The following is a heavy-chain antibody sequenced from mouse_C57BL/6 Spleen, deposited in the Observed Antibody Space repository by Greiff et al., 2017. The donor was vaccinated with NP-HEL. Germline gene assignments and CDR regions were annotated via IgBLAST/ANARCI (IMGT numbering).Heavy chain of an antibody. CDR3: ARGAGTKIDY. Sequence: QVQLQQSGAELVRPGASVKLSCKASGYTFTDYYINWVKQRPGQGLEWIARIYPGSGNTYYNEKFKGKATLTAENSSSTAYMQLSSLTSEDSAVYFCARGAGTKIDYWGQGTTLTVSS. CDR2: IYPGSGNT. V-gene: IGHV1-76*01. J-gene: IGHJ2*01. D-gene: IGHD4-1*01. CDR1: GYTFTDYY.